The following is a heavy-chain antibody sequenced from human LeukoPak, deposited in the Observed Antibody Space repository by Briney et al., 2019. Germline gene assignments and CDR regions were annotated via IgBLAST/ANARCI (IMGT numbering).Heavy chain of an antibody. D-gene: IGHD2-15*01. V-gene: IGHV1-69*06. Sequence: GASVKVSCKASGGTFSSYAISWVRQAPGQGLEWMGRIIPIFGTANYAQKFQGRVTITADKSTSTAYIELSSLRSEDTAVYYCATERVVVVAATRGYYYYMDVWGKGTTVTVSS. J-gene: IGHJ6*03. CDR1: GGTFSSYA. CDR2: IIPIFGTA. CDR3: ATERVVVVAATRGYYYYMDV.